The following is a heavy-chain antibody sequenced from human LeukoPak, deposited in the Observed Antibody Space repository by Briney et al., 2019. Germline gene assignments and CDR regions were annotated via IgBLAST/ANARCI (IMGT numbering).Heavy chain of an antibody. CDR2: ISSSSSYV. CDR3: ARSLTAAAGNLGY. J-gene: IGHJ4*02. D-gene: IGHD6-13*01. CDR1: GFTVSSNE. Sequence: GGSLRLSCAASGFTVSSNEMSWVRQAPGKGLAWVSSISSSSSYVNYADSVRGRFTISRDNAKNSLYLQMNSLRAEDTAVYYCARSLTAAAGNLGYWGQGTLITVSS. V-gene: IGHV3-21*01.